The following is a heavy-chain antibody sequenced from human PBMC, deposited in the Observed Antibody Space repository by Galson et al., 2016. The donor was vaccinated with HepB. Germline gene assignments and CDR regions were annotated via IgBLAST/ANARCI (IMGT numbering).Heavy chain of an antibody. CDR3: ARVRPVYCTSSSCYGKDVFDV. Sequence: SLRLSCAASGFTFSSYDMHWVRQAPGKGLEWVSSITSSSSYIYYADSLKSRFSISRDNAKSSLYLQMNSLRVEDTAVYYCARVRPVYCTSSSCYGKDVFDVWGQGTLVTVSS. J-gene: IGHJ3*01. CDR2: ITSSSSYI. CDR1: GFTFSSYD. D-gene: IGHD2-2*01. V-gene: IGHV3-21*06.